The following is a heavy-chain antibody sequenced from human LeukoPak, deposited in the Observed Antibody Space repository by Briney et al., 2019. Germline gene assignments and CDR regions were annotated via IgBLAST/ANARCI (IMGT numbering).Heavy chain of an antibody. Sequence: SETLSLTCTVSGGSISSYYWSWIRQPPGKGREGIGYIYYSGSTNYNPSLKSRVTISVDTSKNQFSLKLSSVTVADTAVYYCARIRRTAAAGKGSVYYYYMDVWGKGTTVTISS. D-gene: IGHD6-13*01. CDR2: IYYSGST. CDR1: GGSISSYY. J-gene: IGHJ6*03. V-gene: IGHV4-59*01. CDR3: ARIRRTAAAGKGSVYYYYMDV.